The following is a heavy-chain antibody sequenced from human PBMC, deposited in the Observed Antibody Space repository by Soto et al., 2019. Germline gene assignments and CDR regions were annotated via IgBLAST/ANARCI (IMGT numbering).Heavy chain of an antibody. D-gene: IGHD3-10*01. J-gene: IGHJ4*02. Sequence: PGGSLRLSCAASGFTFSSYAMSWVRQAPGKGLEWFSSISASGGSTYYADSVKGRFTISRDNSKNTLYLQMYSLGAEDTAVYYCAKDSSYTGYFDYCGQGTLVTVS. CDR1: GFTFSSYA. CDR2: ISASGGST. V-gene: IGHV3-23*01. CDR3: AKDSSYTGYFDY.